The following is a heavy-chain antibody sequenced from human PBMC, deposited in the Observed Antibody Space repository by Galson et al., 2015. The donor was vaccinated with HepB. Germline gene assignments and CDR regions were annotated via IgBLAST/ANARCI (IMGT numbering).Heavy chain of an antibody. J-gene: IGHJ4*02. CDR3: ARDGKWLAPE. CDR1: GYTFTTYD. D-gene: IGHD6-19*01. CDR2: VNPNSGNT. Sequence: SVKVSCKASGYTFTTYDIHWVRQATGQGLEWMGWVNPNSGNTGNAQKFQGRVTMTRDTSISTAYMELSSLRPEDTGVYYCARDGKWLAPEWGQGTLVTVSS. V-gene: IGHV1-8*01.